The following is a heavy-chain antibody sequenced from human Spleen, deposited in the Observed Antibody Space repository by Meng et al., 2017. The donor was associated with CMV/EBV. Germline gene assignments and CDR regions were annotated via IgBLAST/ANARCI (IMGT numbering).Heavy chain of an antibody. CDR1: GYTFTSYG. Sequence: ASVKVSCKASGYTFTSYGITWVRQAPGQGLEWMGWISVYNNNTNYAQKLQGRVTMTTDTSTSTAYMELRSLRSDDTAAYYCARRGRCSSISCYPDYWGQGTLVTVSS. CDR2: ISVYNNNT. D-gene: IGHD2-2*01. J-gene: IGHJ4*02. V-gene: IGHV1-18*01. CDR3: ARRGRCSSISCYPDY.